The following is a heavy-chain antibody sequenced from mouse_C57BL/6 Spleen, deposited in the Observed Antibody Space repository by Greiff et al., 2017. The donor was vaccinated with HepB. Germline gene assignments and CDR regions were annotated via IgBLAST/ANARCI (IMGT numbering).Heavy chain of an antibody. D-gene: IGHD1-1*01. J-gene: IGHJ3*01. CDR1: GYTFTSYW. CDR3: ARQESYYYGSSPWFAY. CDR2: IHPNSGST. Sequence: VQLQQSGAELVKPGASVKLSCKASGYTFTSYWMHWVKQRPGQGLEWIGMIHPNSGSTNYNEKFKSKATLTVDKSSSTAYMQLSSLTSEDSAVYYCARQESYYYGSSPWFAYWGQGTLVTVSA. V-gene: IGHV1-64*01.